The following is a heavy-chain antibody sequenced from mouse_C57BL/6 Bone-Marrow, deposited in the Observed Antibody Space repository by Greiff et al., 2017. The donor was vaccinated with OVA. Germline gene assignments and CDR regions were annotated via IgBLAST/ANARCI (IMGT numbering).Heavy chain of an antibody. J-gene: IGHJ4*01. Sequence: VQLQPPGAELVKPGASVKLSCKASGYTFPSYWMHWVKQRPGQGLEWIGMIHPNSGSTNYNEKFKSKATLTVDKSSSTAYMQLSSLTSEDSAVYYCARVVGNYAMDYWGQGTSVTVSS. V-gene: IGHV1-64*01. CDR3: ARVVGNYAMDY. CDR2: IHPNSGST. CDR1: GYTFPSYW.